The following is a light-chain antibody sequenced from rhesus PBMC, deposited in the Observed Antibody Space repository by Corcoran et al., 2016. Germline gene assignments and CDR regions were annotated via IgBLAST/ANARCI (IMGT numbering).Light chain of an antibody. V-gene: IGKV1-74*01. CDR2: KTS. Sequence: DIQMTQSPSSLSASIGDRVTITCWASENGNNYVNWYHQRPGKAPTLLIYKTSTLKIGVPSRFSGSGSGTDYTFTIRCLQPEDVATYYGQHGYGTPLTFGGGTKVELK. CDR1: ENGNNY. CDR3: QHGYGTPLT. J-gene: IGKJ4*01.